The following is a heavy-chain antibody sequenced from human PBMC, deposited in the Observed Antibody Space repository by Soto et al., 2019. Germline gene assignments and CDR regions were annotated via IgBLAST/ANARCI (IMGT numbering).Heavy chain of an antibody. CDR3: ARDKSTYSSGWTNRHFGY. CDR2: TSSDGSNK. Sequence: QVQLVESGGGVVQPGRSLRLSCAASGFTFSSYAMHWVRQAPGKGLEWVAVTSSDGSNKYYADSVKGRVTISRDNSKNTLYLQRDSLRAEDTAVYYCARDKSTYSSGWTNRHFGYWGQGILVTVSS. D-gene: IGHD6-19*01. CDR1: GFTFSSYA. J-gene: IGHJ4*02. V-gene: IGHV3-30-3*01.